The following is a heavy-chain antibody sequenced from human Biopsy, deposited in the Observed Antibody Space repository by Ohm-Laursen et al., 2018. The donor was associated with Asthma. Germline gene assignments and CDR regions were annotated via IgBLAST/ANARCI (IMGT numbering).Heavy chain of an antibody. Sequence: SLRLSCTASGTHFGSYNMHWARQAPGKGLEWVAVITFDGSTQHYGDSVKGRFTISRDNSKNMLFLQMNSLRAEDTAVYYCSKDTLGYYFDIWGQGTQVTVSA. CDR3: SKDTLGYYFDI. CDR2: ITFDGSTQ. J-gene: IGHJ4*02. V-gene: IGHV3-30-3*01. CDR1: GTHFGSYN. D-gene: IGHD6-13*01.